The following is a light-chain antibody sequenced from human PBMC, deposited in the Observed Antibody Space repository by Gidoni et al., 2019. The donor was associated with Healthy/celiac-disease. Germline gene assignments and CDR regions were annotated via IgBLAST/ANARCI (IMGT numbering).Light chain of an antibody. J-gene: IGKJ2*01. CDR2: WAS. CDR1: QSFLYNSNNKNY. Sequence: DIVMTQSPDSLAVSLGERATINCKSSQSFLYNSNNKNYLAWYQQKPGQPPELLISWASARESGVPDRFSGSGSGTDFTLTISSLQAEDVAVYYCQQYYSTPYTFGQGTKLEIK. V-gene: IGKV4-1*01. CDR3: QQYYSTPYT.